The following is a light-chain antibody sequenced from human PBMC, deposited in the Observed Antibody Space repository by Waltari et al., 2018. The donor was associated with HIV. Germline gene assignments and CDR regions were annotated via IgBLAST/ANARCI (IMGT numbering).Light chain of an antibody. CDR2: SNN. J-gene: IGLJ1*01. Sequence: QSVLTQPPSASGTPGQRVAISCSGSSSNIGRNTVNWYQQLPGTAPKLLINSNNQRPSGVPDRFSGSKSGTSASLAISGLQSEDEADYYCAAWDDSLNGYLFGTGTKVTVL. CDR3: AAWDDSLNGYL. CDR1: SSNIGRNT. V-gene: IGLV1-44*01.